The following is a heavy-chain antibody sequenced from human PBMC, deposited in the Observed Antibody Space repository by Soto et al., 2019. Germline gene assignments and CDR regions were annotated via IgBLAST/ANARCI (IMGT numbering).Heavy chain of an antibody. Sequence: SETLSLTCTVSGGSISSDDFYWSWIRQPPGKGLEWIGYFFYSGSTYYNPSLMSRVSISVDTSKNQFSLKLTSVTAADTAVYYCARDKSTGLFDYWGQGTLVTVSS. CDR1: GGSISSDDFY. D-gene: IGHD2-8*02. J-gene: IGHJ4*02. V-gene: IGHV4-30-4*01. CDR2: FFYSGST. CDR3: ARDKSTGLFDY.